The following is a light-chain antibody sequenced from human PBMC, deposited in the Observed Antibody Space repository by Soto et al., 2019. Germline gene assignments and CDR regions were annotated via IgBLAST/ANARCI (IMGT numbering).Light chain of an antibody. CDR3: QQYGSSPTPSGT. V-gene: IGKV3-20*01. Sequence: EIVLTQSPGTLSLSPGERATLSCRASQSVSSSYLAWYQQKPGQAPRLLIYGASSRATGIPDRFSGSGSGTDFTLTISRLEPEDFAVYYCQQYGSSPTPSGTFGQGTKVEIK. CDR1: QSVSSSY. CDR2: GAS. J-gene: IGKJ1*01.